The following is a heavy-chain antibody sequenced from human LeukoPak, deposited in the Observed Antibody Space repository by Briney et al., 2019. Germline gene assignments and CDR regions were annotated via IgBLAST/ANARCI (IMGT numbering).Heavy chain of an antibody. V-gene: IGHV1-2*02. J-gene: IGHJ5*02. D-gene: IGHD3-10*01. CDR2: INPNSGGT. CDR3: ARDISHYGSGGRPYNWFDP. CDR1: GYTFTGYY. Sequence: ASVKVSCKASGYTFTGYYMHWVRQAPGQGLEWMGWINPNSGGTNYAQKFQGRVTMTRDTSISTAYMELSRLRSDDTAVCYCARDISHYGSGGRPYNWFDPWGQGTLVTVSS.